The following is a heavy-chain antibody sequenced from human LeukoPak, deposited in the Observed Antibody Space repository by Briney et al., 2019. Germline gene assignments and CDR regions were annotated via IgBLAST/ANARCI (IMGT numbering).Heavy chain of an antibody. CDR2: IYHSGST. V-gene: IGHV4-4*02. CDR3: ARANSNYLFDY. D-gene: IGHD4-11*01. CDR1: GVSISSSNW. Sequence: SETLSLTCAVSGVSISSSNWWSWVRQPPGKGLEWIGEIYHSGSTNCNPSLKSRVTMSVDKSRNQFSLKLNSVTAADTAVYYCARANSNYLFDYWGQGTLVTVSS. J-gene: IGHJ4*02.